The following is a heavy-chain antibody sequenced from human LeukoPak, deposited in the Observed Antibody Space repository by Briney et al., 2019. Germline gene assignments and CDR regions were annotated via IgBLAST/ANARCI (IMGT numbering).Heavy chain of an antibody. D-gene: IGHD2-15*01. J-gene: IGHJ4*02. CDR1: GFTFNIAW. CDR3: ARGIYCSGGSCYSGHIDY. CDR2: ISSSGSYI. V-gene: IGHV3-21*01. Sequence: GGSLRLSCAASGFTFNIAWMNWVRQAPGKGLEWVSSISSSGSYIYYADSLKGRFTISRDNAKNSLYLQMNSLRAEDTAVYYCARGIYCSGGSCYSGHIDYWGQGTLVTVSS.